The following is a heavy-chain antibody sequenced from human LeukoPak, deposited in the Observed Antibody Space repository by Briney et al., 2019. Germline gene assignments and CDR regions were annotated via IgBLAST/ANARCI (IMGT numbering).Heavy chain of an antibody. V-gene: IGHV4-39*01. CDR1: GGSISSSSYY. CDR3: ATGDYGYYYYYMDV. CDR2: IYYSGST. D-gene: IGHD4-17*01. Sequence: PSETLSLTCTVSGGSISSSSYYWGWLRQPPGQGLEWIGSIYYSGSTYYNPSLKSRVTISVDTSKNQFSLKLSSVTAADTAVYYCATGDYGYYYYYMDVWGKGTTVTVSS. J-gene: IGHJ6*03.